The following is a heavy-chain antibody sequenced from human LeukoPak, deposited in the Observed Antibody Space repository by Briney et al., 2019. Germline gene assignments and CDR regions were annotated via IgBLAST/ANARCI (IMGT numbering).Heavy chain of an antibody. Sequence: GGSLRLSCAASGFTFSSYAMNWVRQAPGKGLEWISGISGSGGSTYYADSVKGRFGISRDNSKNTLYLQLNSLRAEDTAVYYCARELGSSGYYPFDYWGQGTLVTVSS. CDR1: GFTFSSYA. D-gene: IGHD3-22*01. CDR3: ARELGSSGYYPFDY. J-gene: IGHJ4*02. CDR2: ISGSGGST. V-gene: IGHV3-23*01.